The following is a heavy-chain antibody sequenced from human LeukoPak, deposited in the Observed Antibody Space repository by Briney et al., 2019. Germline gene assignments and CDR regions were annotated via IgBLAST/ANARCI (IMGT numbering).Heavy chain of an antibody. V-gene: IGHV3-23*01. D-gene: IGHD6-19*01. Sequence: GGSLRLSCAASGFTFSRYTMNWVRQAPGKGLEWVSSISVSIVKTYYADSVKVRFAISRDNSKNPLYLQMNSLRAADTAVYYCAKTDSGPSDYWGQGTLVTVSS. CDR2: ISVSIVKT. CDR3: AKTDSGPSDY. CDR1: GFTFSRYT. J-gene: IGHJ4*02.